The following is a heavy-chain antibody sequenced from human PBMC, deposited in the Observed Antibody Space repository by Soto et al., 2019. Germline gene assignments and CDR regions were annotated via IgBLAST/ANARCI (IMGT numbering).Heavy chain of an antibody. CDR1: GGSFSGYY. CDR3: ARAPLVVVPAAKWGHNWFDP. J-gene: IGHJ5*02. D-gene: IGHD2-2*01. V-gene: IGHV4-34*01. CDR2: INHSGST. Sequence: SEPLSLTCAVYGGSFSGYYWSWIRQPPGKGLEWIGEINHSGSTNYNPSLKSRVTISVDTSKNQFSLKLSSVTAADTAVYYCARAPLVVVPAAKWGHNWFDPWGQGALVT.